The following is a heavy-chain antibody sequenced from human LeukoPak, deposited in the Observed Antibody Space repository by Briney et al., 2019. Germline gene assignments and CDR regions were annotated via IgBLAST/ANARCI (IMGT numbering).Heavy chain of an antibody. CDR3: ARDLGASTYGYSFDY. J-gene: IGHJ4*02. Sequence: PSETLSLTCTVSGGSISSFYCNWLRQPAGKGLEWIGRIYSGGSTNYNPSLKSRVTMSVDTSKNQFSLKLTSLTAADTAVYYCARDLGASTYGYSFDYWGQGTLVTVSP. CDR2: IYSGGST. CDR1: GGSISSFY. D-gene: IGHD3-10*01. V-gene: IGHV4-4*07.